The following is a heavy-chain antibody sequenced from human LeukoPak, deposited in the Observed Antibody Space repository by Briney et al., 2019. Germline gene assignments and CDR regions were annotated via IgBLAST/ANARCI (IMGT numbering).Heavy chain of an antibody. CDR3: ARGGSGRYWAFAI. J-gene: IGHJ3*02. D-gene: IGHD3-10*01. CDR2: ISAYKGST. CDR1: GYTFTSYV. Sequence: GAAVKVSCKASGYTFTSYVISWVRQAPGQGLEWMGWISAYKGSTNYAQKLQGRVTMNTDTCTSRAYTALRSLRPDDTAVYYCARGGSGRYWAFAIWGQGKMVTVSS. V-gene: IGHV1-18*04.